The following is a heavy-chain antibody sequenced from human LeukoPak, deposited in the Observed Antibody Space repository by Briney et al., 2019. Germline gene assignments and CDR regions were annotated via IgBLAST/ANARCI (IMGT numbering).Heavy chain of an antibody. CDR3: ARDLRESEMAFDY. Sequence: SETLSLTCTVSGGSISSSSYYWGWIRQPPGKGLEWIGSIYYSGSTYYNPSLKSRVTISVDTSKNQFSLKLSSVTAADTAVYYCARDLRESEMAFDYWGQGTLVTVSS. J-gene: IGHJ4*02. CDR1: GGSISSSSYY. CDR2: IYYSGST. D-gene: IGHD5-24*01. V-gene: IGHV4-39*07.